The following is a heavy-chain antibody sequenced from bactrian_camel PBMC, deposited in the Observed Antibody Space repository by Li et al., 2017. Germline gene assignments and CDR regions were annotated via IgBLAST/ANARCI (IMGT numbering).Heavy chain of an antibody. CDR1: GFTFSSSA. V-gene: IGHV3S31*01. J-gene: IGHJ4*01. CDR2: IDSGGIST. Sequence: VQLVESGGGSVQAGGSLRLSCAASGFTFSSSAMSWVRQAPGKGLEWVSAIDSGGISTHYADSVKGRFAISRDNAKNTLYLQMNRLTTDDTAVYYCAAGLFADFGLGLGTQVTVS. D-gene: IGHD5*01.